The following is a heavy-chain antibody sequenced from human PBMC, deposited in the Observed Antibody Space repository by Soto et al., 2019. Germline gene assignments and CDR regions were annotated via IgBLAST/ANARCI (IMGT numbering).Heavy chain of an antibody. Sequence: QVQLVQSGAEVKKPGASVKVSCKASGYTFTGYYMHWVRQAPGQGLEWMGWINPNSGGTDYAQNFQDRVTMTRDTSITTAYMDLSRLTSDDTAVYYCAREKVERRYYYYGMDVWGQGTTVTVSS. CDR2: INPNSGGT. CDR3: AREKVERRYYYYGMDV. J-gene: IGHJ6*02. D-gene: IGHD1-1*01. V-gene: IGHV1-2*02. CDR1: GYTFTGYY.